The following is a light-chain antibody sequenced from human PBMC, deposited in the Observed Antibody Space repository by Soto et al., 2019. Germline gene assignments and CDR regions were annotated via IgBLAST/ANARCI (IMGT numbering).Light chain of an antibody. J-gene: IGLJ1*01. CDR2: KNN. V-gene: IGLV1-47*01. Sequence: QSVLPQAPSASGTPGQRVIISCSGSSSNIGRDYVSWYQQLPGMAPKLLIYKNNQRPSGVPDRFSGSKSGTSASLAISGLRSEDEADYYCVAWDDSLSGYVFGTGTKVTVL. CDR1: SSNIGRDY. CDR3: VAWDDSLSGYV.